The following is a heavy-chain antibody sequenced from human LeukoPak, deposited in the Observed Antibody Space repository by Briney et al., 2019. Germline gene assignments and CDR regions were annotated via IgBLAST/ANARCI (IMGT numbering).Heavy chain of an antibody. CDR1: GFIFSSYW. D-gene: IGHD3-22*01. Sequence: GGSLRLSCAASGFIFSSYWMHWVRQAPGKGLVWVSRIKSDGSTNYADSVKGRFTISRGNAKNTLSLQMNSLRAEDTGVYYCARAPSEIGGYYPEYFRHWGQGTLVTVSS. CDR2: IKSDGST. V-gene: IGHV3-74*01. CDR3: ARAPSEIGGYYPEYFRH. J-gene: IGHJ1*01.